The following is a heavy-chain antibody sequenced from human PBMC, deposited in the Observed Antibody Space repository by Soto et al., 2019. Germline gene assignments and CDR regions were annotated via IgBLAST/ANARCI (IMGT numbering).Heavy chain of an antibody. CDR3: ARRLQRTVVTSNWFDP. V-gene: IGHV5-51*01. D-gene: IGHD2-2*01. J-gene: IGHJ5*02. CDR2: IYPGDSDT. CDR1: GYNFNTYW. Sequence: GESLKICYRGSGYNFNTYWIDWVRQMPGKGLEWMGRIYPGDSDTRYSPSFQGQVIISVDKSNNTAYLQWSSLKASDTAIYFCARRLQRTVVTSNWFDPWGQGTLVTVSS.